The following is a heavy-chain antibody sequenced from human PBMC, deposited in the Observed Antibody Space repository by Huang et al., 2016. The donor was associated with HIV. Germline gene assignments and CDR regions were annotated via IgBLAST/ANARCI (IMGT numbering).Heavy chain of an antibody. Sequence: QVQLQESGPGLVKPSETLSLICSVSGGAITSHYWSWIRQSPGKGLEWIGYIHESGSTKYNPSRKSRVTMSVDPSKNQFSLRLTSVTAADTAVYFCARDAAYVRGPARPPRDSSDAWGRGTVVTVSS. D-gene: IGHD3-10*02. CDR2: IHESGST. J-gene: IGHJ3*01. CDR1: GGAITSHY. CDR3: ARDAAYVRGPARPPRDSSDA. V-gene: IGHV4-59*11.